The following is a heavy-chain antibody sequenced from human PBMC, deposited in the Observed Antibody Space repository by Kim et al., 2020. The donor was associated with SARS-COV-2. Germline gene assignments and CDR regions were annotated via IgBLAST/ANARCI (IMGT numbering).Heavy chain of an antibody. CDR3: ARGGSWTFDC. CDR2: SGN. J-gene: IGHJ4*02. Sequence: SGNCDADSVKGRFTIARDSGKNSLYLQMNSLRADDTAVYHCARGGSWTFDCWGRGTLVTVSS. D-gene: IGHD1-1*01. V-gene: IGHV3-7*01.